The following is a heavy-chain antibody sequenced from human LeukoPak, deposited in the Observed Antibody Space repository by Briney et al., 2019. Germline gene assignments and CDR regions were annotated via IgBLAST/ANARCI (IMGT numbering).Heavy chain of an antibody. J-gene: IGHJ6*03. V-gene: IGHV1-18*01. Sequence: ASVKVSCMASGYTFTSYGISWVRQAPGQGLEWMGWISAYNGNTNYAQKLQGRVTMTTDTSTSTAYMELRSLRSDDTAVYYCARLVSYFDWLLSDYYYYYMDVWGKGTTVTISS. CDR2: ISAYNGNT. CDR1: GYTFTSYG. CDR3: ARLVSYFDWLLSDYYYYYMDV. D-gene: IGHD3-9*01.